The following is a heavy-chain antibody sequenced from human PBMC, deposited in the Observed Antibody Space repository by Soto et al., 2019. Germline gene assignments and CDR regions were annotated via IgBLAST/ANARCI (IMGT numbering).Heavy chain of an antibody. CDR1: GFTFSSYW. V-gene: IGHV3-7*01. CDR2: IKQDGSEK. D-gene: IGHD3-22*01. Sequence: SLRLSCAASGFTFSSYWISWVRQAPGKGLEWVANIKQDGSEKYYVDSVKGRFTISRDNAKNSLYLQMNSLRAEDTAVYYCARADLTYYYDSRGYYYFDYWGQGTLVTVSS. J-gene: IGHJ4*02. CDR3: ARADLTYYYDSRGYYYFDY.